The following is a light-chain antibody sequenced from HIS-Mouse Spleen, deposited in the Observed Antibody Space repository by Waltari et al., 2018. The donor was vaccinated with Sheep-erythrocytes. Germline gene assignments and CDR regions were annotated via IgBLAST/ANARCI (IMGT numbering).Light chain of an antibody. V-gene: IGLV2-11*01. CDR2: DVS. J-gene: IGLJ1*01. Sequence: QSALTQPSSVSGSPGQSVTIPRPGTSSDVGGYNSVSWYQQHPGKAPKLMIYDVSKRPSGVPDRFSGSKSGNTASLTISGLQAEDEADYYCCSYAGSYNHVFATGTKVTVL. CDR1: SSDVGGYNS. CDR3: CSYAGSYNHV.